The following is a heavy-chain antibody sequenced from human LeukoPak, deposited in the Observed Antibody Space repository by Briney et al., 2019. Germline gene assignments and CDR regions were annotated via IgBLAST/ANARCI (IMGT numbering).Heavy chain of an antibody. CDR2: ISGSGGST. Sequence: GGSLRLSCAASGFTFSSYAMSWVRQAPGKGLEWGSAISGSGGSTYYADSVKGRFTISRDNSKNTLYLQMNSLRAEDTALYYCARVRSGSSDAFDIWGQGTMVTVSS. D-gene: IGHD1-26*01. CDR1: GFTFSSYA. J-gene: IGHJ3*02. V-gene: IGHV3-23*01. CDR3: ARVRSGSSDAFDI.